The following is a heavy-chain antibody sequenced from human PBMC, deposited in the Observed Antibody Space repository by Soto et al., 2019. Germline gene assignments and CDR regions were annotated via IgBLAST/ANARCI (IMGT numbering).Heavy chain of an antibody. CDR2: INAGNGNT. CDR1: GYTFTSYG. Sequence: ASVKVSCKASGYTFTSYGMHWVRQAPGQRXEWMGWINAGNGNTKYSQKFQGRVTITRDTSARTAYMELSSPRSEDTAVYYCASGVLMVPRGDYYYYGMDVWGQGTPVTVSS. V-gene: IGHV1-3*01. CDR3: ASGVLMVPRGDYYYYGMDV. J-gene: IGHJ6*02. D-gene: IGHD2-8*01.